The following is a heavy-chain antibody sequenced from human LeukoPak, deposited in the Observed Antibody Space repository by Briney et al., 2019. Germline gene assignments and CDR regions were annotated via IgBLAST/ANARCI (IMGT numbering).Heavy chain of an antibody. CDR2: ISSSGSTI. D-gene: IGHD3-10*02. V-gene: IGHV3-48*03. Sequence: GGSLRLSCAASGFTFSSYEMNWVRQAPGKGLEWVSCISSSGSTIYYADSVKGRFTISRDNAKNLLYLQMNSLRAEDTAVYYCAELGITMIGGVWGKGTTVTISS. CDR1: GFTFSSYE. CDR3: AELGITMIGGV. J-gene: IGHJ6*04.